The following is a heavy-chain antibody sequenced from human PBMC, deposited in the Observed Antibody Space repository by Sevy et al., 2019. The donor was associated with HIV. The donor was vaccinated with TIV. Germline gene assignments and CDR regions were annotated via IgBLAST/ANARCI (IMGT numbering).Heavy chain of an antibody. CDR1: GGSFSDYY. CDR2: ISHIGST. D-gene: IGHD6-13*01. V-gene: IGHV4-34*01. J-gene: IGHJ5*02. Sequence: SETLSLTCAVYGGSFSDYYWSWIRQPPGGGLEWIGEISHIGSTNYNPSLKSRVTMSLDTSTNQFSLKVKSMTAADTAVYYCARSIASVLPGPLGLFFRVYSNWFGPLGQGTLVTVSS. CDR3: ARSIASVLPGPLGLFFRVYSNWFGP.